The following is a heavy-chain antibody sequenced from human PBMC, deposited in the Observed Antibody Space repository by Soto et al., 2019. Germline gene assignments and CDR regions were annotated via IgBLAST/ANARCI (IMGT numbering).Heavy chain of an antibody. CDR2: ISAYNGNT. CDR3: ARDGIYDSSGYYNWFDP. J-gene: IGHJ5*02. Sequence: ASVKVSCKASGYTFTSYGISWVRQAPGQGLEWMGWISAYNGNTNYAQKLQGRVTMTTDTSTSTAYMELRSLRSDDTAVYYCARDGIYDSSGYYNWFDPWGQGTLVTVSS. CDR1: GYTFTSYG. V-gene: IGHV1-18*01. D-gene: IGHD3-22*01.